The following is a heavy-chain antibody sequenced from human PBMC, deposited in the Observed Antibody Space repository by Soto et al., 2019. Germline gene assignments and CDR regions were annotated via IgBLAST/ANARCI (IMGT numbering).Heavy chain of an antibody. CDR2: IIPIFGTA. CDR1: GGTFSSYA. J-gene: IGHJ4*02. CDR3: AGGSYYYDSSGYFDY. V-gene: IGHV1-69*06. D-gene: IGHD3-22*01. Sequence: SVKVSCKXSGGTFSSYAISWVRQAPGQGLEWMGGIIPIFGTANYAQKFQGRVTITADKSTSTAYMELSSLRSEDTAVYYCAGGSYYYDSSGYFDYWGQGTLVTVSS.